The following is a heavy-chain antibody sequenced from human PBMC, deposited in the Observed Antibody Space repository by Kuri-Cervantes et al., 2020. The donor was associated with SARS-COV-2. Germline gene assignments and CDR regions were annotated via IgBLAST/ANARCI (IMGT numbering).Heavy chain of an antibody. J-gene: IGHJ4*02. CDR2: IYYSGST. Sequence: SETLSLTCTVSGGSISSSSYYWGWIRQPPGKGLEWIGSIYYSGSTYYNPSLKSRVTISVDTSKNQFSLKLSSVTAADTAVYYCARVDGSWYFFYWGQETLVTVSS. CDR1: GGSISSSSYY. V-gene: IGHV4-39*07. CDR3: ARVDGSWYFFY. D-gene: IGHD6-13*01.